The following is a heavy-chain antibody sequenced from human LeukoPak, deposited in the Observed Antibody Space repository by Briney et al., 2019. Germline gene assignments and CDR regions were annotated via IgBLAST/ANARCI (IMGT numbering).Heavy chain of an antibody. CDR3: ARDYYYDSSGSDTFDI. V-gene: IGHV3-30-3*01. J-gene: IGHJ3*02. Sequence: GGSLRLSCAASGFSFSSYAMHWVRQAPDKGLEWVAFISYDGNYKYYADSVKGQFTISRDNSENTLYLQMSSLRAEDSALYYCARDYYYDSSGSDTFDIWGLGTMVTVSS. D-gene: IGHD3-22*01. CDR1: GFSFSSYA. CDR2: ISYDGNYK.